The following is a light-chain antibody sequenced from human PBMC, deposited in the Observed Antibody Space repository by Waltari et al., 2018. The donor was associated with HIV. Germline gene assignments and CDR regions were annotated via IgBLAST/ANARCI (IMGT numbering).Light chain of an antibody. CDR2: WAT. Sequence: DIVMTQSPDSLAVPLGERATITCNSSQTVLYSSNKKNFLSWYQQKPGQPPKLLISWATTRDSVVPDRFSGSGSGTDFTLTVSSLQAEDVAFYYRQQYYSTPYTFDRGTKV. J-gene: IGKJ2*01. CDR3: QQYYSTPYT. V-gene: IGKV4-1*01. CDR1: QTVLYSSNKKNF.